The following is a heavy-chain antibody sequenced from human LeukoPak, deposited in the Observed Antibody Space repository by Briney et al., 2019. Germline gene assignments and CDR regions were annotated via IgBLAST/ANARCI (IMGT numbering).Heavy chain of an antibody. D-gene: IGHD1-1*01. CDR1: GYTFSSYA. J-gene: IGHJ4*02. CDR2: ITTTSDTI. CDR3: ADNLSR. Sequence: GGSLRLSCAASGYTFSSYAMSWVRQAPGKGLEWVSGITTTSDTIYYADSVKGRFTISRDSAKNSLYLQMNSLRAEDTAVYFCADNLSRWGQGTLVTVSS. V-gene: IGHV3-48*04.